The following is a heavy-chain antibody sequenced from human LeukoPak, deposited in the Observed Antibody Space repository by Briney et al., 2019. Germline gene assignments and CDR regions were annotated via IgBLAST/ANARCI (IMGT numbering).Heavy chain of an antibody. J-gene: IGHJ4*02. V-gene: IGHV3-33*08. CDR3: ARVLGPFTMIRGALDY. D-gene: IGHD3-10*01. CDR1: GFTFSSYA. Sequence: PGGSLRLSCAASGFTFSSYAMHWVRQAPGKGLEWVAVIWYDGTKKYYADSVKGRFTISRDNSKNTLYLQINSLRAEDTALYYCARVLGPFTMIRGALDYWGQGALVTVSS. CDR2: IWYDGTKK.